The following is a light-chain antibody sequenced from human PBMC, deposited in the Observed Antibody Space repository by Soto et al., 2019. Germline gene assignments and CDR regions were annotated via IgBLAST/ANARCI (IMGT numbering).Light chain of an antibody. V-gene: IGKV3-15*01. CDR1: QSISSN. Sequence: EIVMTPSPATLSVSPGERATLSCRASQSISSNLAWYQQKPGQAPRLLMFRTSSRATGFPARFSGSGSGTDFTLTISRLEPEDFAVFYCQQRNNWPLTFGGGTKGDIK. CDR2: RTS. J-gene: IGKJ4*02. CDR3: QQRNNWPLT.